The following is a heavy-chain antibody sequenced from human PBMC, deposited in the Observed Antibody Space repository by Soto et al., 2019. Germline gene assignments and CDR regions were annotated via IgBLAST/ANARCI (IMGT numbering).Heavy chain of an antibody. Sequence: ASVKVSCKASGYTFTGYYMHWVRQAPGQGLEWMGWINPNSGGTNYAQKFQGRVTMTRDTSISTAYMELSRLRSDDTAVYYCATLYTARAGYVADYWGQGTLGTVSS. CDR3: ATLYTARAGYVADY. CDR1: GYTFTGYY. J-gene: IGHJ4*02. D-gene: IGHD5-18*01. CDR2: INPNSGGT. V-gene: IGHV1-2*02.